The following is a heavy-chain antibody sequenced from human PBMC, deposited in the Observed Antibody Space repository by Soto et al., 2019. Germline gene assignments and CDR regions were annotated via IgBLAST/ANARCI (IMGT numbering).Heavy chain of an antibody. D-gene: IGHD3-16*01. CDR3: AREKLQGNVWDYRVNWFGS. Sequence: ASVKVSCKASGYTFTSYGISWVRQAPGQGLEWMGWISPYNANTNYAQKFQGRVTMTTETPTTTSYMELAGLTSDDTAVYYCAREKLQGNVWDYRVNWFGSWGQGTLVTVSS. J-gene: IGHJ5*01. CDR2: ISPYNANT. V-gene: IGHV1-18*04. CDR1: GYTFTSYG.